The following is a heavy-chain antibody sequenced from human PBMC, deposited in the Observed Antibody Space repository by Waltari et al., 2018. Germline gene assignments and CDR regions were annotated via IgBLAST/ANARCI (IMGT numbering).Heavy chain of an antibody. Sequence: QVQLQESGPGLVKPSETLSLTCTVSGGSISSYYWSWIRQPPGKGLEWIGYIYYSGSTNDNPALKSRVTISVDTSQNQFSLKLSSVTAADTAVYYCARGGPLKYGSGSYPTSVDYWGQGTLVTVSS. CDR3: ARGGPLKYGSGSYPTSVDY. D-gene: IGHD3-10*01. CDR2: IYYSGST. J-gene: IGHJ4*02. CDR1: GGSISSYY. V-gene: IGHV4-59*01.